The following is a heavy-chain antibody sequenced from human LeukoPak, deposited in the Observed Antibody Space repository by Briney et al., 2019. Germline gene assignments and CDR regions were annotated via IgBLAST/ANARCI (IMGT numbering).Heavy chain of an antibody. Sequence: GGSLRLSCAASGFTFSSYWMHWVRQAPGKGLVWVAHISTDGSGTTYADSVKGRFTISRDNSKNTLYLQMNSLRAEDTAIYYCAKDDEYDYVWGSYRYRAFDYWGQGTLVTVSS. CDR3: AKDDEYDYVWGSYRYRAFDY. V-gene: IGHV3-74*01. CDR2: ISTDGSGT. D-gene: IGHD3-16*02. J-gene: IGHJ4*02. CDR1: GFTFSSYW.